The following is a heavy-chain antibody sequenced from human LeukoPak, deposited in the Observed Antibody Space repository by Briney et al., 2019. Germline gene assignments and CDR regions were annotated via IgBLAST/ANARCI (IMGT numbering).Heavy chain of an antibody. CDR2: INPNSGGT. CDR1: GYTFTGYY. Sequence: ASVKVSCKASGYTFTGYYMHWVRQAPGQGLEWMGWINPNSGGTNYAQKFQGRVTMTRDTSISTAYMELSRLRSDDTAVYYCATSRTTDYYYGMDVWGQGTTVTVSS. V-gene: IGHV1-2*02. J-gene: IGHJ6*02. D-gene: IGHD2/OR15-2a*01. CDR3: ATSRTTDYYYGMDV.